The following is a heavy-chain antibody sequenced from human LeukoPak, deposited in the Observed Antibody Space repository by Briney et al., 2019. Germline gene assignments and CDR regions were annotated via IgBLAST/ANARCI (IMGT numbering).Heavy chain of an antibody. Sequence: ASVKVSCKASGGTFSGYAISWVRQAPGQGLEWMGWINPKNAATNYAQKFQGRVTMTRDTSTGTVYMELSSLRSEDTAVYYCARAPPYYYDSSGYDYWGQGTLVTVSS. V-gene: IGHV1-2*02. CDR1: GGTFSGYA. CDR2: INPKNAAT. CDR3: ARAPPYYYDSSGYDY. J-gene: IGHJ4*02. D-gene: IGHD3-22*01.